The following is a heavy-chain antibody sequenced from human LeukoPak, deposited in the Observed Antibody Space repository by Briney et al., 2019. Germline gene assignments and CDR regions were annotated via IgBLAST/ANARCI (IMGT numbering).Heavy chain of an antibody. Sequence: GGSLRLSCVVSGVSLSSHGMHWVRQAPGKGLEWLTFTWSDGRSEYYADSVKGRFTVSRDNSKNTVYLQINSLRVEDTAVYYCARDRGNDYFDSWGQGTLVTVSS. CDR1: GVSLSSHG. J-gene: IGHJ4*02. CDR3: ARDRGNDYFDS. V-gene: IGHV3-33*01. CDR2: TWSDGRSE.